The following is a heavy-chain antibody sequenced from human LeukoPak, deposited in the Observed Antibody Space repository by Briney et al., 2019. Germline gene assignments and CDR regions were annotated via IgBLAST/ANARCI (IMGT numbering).Heavy chain of an antibody. D-gene: IGHD5-18*01. CDR2: TSSSGGAI. Sequence: QTGGTLRLSCAASGFTFSSYEMNWVRQAPGKGLEWVSQTSSSGGAIYYADSVKGRFTISRDNAKNPLYLQMNSLRVEDTAVYYCARYGYGGGFDYWGQGTLVTVSS. CDR3: ARYGYGGGFDY. CDR1: GFTFSSYE. J-gene: IGHJ4*02. V-gene: IGHV3-48*03.